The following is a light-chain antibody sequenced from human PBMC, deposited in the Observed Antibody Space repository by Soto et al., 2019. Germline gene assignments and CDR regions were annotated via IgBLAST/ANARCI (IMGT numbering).Light chain of an antibody. CDR1: QSVTDW. Sequence: DIQLTQSPSTLSASVGDRVTITCRASQSVTDWLAWYQQKPGKAPKLLIYDASSLQSGIPSRFSGSGSGTDFSLTISSLQPYDFATYYCQQYYRSCTFGQGTKVEIK. CDR2: DAS. V-gene: IGKV1-5*01. J-gene: IGKJ2*02. CDR3: QQYYRSCT.